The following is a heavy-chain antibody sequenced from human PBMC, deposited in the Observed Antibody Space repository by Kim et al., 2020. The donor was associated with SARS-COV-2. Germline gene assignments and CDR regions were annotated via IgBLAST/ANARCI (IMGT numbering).Heavy chain of an antibody. D-gene: IGHD6-13*01. Sequence: VKGRFTIARDNPKNTLYLQMNSRRAEDTAVYYCATKIAAGWSYYYYYMDVWGTGTTVTVSS. CDR3: ATKIAAGWSYYYYYMDV. J-gene: IGHJ6*03. V-gene: IGHV3-74*01.